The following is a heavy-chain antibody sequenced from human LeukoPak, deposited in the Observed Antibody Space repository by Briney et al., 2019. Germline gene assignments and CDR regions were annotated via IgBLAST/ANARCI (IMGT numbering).Heavy chain of an antibody. CDR1: GFILSPYW. CDR2: INSDGSIT. CDR3: AKAAVYHDSCPDS. D-gene: IGHD5/OR15-5a*01. V-gene: IGHV3-74*01. J-gene: IGHJ4*02. Sequence: TGGSLRLSCAVSGFILSPYWMYWVRQAPGKGLVWVSRINSDGSITNYADSVKGRFTISGDNSKNTLYVQVNSLRAEDTAVYYCAKAAVYHDSCPDSWGQGTLVTVSS.